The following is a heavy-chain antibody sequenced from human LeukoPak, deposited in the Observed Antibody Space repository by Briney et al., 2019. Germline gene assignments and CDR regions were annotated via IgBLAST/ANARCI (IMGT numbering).Heavy chain of an antibody. CDR2: MNPNSGNT. D-gene: IGHD6-6*01. Sequence: VASVTVSCTASGYTFTSYDINWVRQATGQGLEWMGWMNPNSGNTGYAQKFQGRVTMTRNTSISTAYMELSSLRSEDTAVYYCARVNQLANWFDPWGQGTLVTVSS. J-gene: IGHJ5*02. V-gene: IGHV1-8*01. CDR1: GYTFTSYD. CDR3: ARVNQLANWFDP.